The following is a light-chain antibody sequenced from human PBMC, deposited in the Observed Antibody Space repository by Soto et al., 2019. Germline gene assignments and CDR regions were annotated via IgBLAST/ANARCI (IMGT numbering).Light chain of an antibody. V-gene: IGKV3-20*01. Sequence: DIVLTQSPGTLSLSPGERATLSCRASQIVSSTYLAWYQQKPGQAPRLLIYGASSRATGIPDRFSGSGSGTDFTLTISRLEPEDFAVYYCQQYGSSPYTFGQGTKVDI. CDR2: GAS. CDR3: QQYGSSPYT. CDR1: QIVSSTY. J-gene: IGKJ2*01.